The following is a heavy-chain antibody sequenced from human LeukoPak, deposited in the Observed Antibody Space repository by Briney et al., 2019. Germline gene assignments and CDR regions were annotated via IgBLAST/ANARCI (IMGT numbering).Heavy chain of an antibody. V-gene: IGHV3-30*18. D-gene: IGHD6-6*01. CDR1: GFTFSSYG. CDR3: AKRISSVYYYGMDV. CDR2: ISYDGSNK. J-gene: IGHJ6*04. Sequence: GGFLRLSCAASGFTFSSYGMHWVRQAPGKGLEWVAVISYDGSNKYYADSVKGRFTISRENSKNTMYLQMNSLRAEDTAVYYCAKRISSVYYYGMDVWGKGTTVTVSS.